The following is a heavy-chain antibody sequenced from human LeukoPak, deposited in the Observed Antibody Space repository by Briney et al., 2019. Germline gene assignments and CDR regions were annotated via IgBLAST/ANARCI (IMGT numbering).Heavy chain of an antibody. J-gene: IGHJ4*02. CDR1: GGSISSYY. CDR2: IYYSGST. D-gene: IGHD3-9*01. CDR3: AAALYDILTGSAYYFDY. V-gene: IGHV4-59*08. Sequence: PSETLSLTCTVSGGSISSYYWSWIRQPPGKGLEWIGYIYYSGSTNYNPSLKSRVTISVDTSKNQFSLKLSSVTAADTAVYYCAAALYDILTGSAYYFDYWGQGTLVTVSS.